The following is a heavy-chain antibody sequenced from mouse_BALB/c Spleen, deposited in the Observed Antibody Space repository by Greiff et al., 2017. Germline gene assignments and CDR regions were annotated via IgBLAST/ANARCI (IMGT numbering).Heavy chain of an antibody. J-gene: IGHJ4*01. Sequence: VQLKESGPELVKPGASVKISCKASGYTFTDYNMHWVKQSHGKSLEWIGYIYPYNGGTGYNQKFKSKATLTVDNSSSTAYMELRSLTSEDSAVYYCAREGIYYYGSSYDYAMDYWGQGTSVTVSS. D-gene: IGHD1-1*01. CDR1: GYTFTDYN. V-gene: IGHV1S29*02. CDR2: IYPYNGGT. CDR3: AREGIYYYGSSYDYAMDY.